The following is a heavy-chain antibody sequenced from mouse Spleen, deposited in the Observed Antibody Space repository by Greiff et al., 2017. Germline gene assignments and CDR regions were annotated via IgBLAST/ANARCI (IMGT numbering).Heavy chain of an antibody. J-gene: IGHJ2*01. CDR2: IDPANGNT. Sequence: VQLQQSGAELVKPGASVKLSCTASGFNIKDTYMHWVKQRPEQGLEWIGRIDPANGNTKYDPKFQGKATITADTSSNTAYLQLSSLTSEDTAVYYCASGGYDGYYEGYWGQGTTLTVSS. CDR3: ASGGYDGYYEGY. CDR1: GFNIKDTY. V-gene: IGHV14-3*02. D-gene: IGHD2-3*01.